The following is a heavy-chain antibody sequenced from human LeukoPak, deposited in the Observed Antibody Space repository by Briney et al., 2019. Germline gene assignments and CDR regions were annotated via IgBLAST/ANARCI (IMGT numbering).Heavy chain of an antibody. CDR1: GDSIRSYY. CDR3: VRDRAYGSGKNWFDP. CDR2: IDDSGSA. J-gene: IGHJ5*02. V-gene: IGHV4-59*01. Sequence: SETLSLTCAVSGDSIRSYYWSWIRQPPGKGLEWIGHIDDSGSANRHPSLRSRVTISVDTSKNQFSLKLSSVTAADTAVYFCVRDRAYGSGKNWFDPWGQGTQVTVSS. D-gene: IGHD3-10*01.